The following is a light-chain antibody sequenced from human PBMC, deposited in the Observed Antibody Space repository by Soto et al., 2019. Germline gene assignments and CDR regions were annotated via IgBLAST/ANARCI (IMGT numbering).Light chain of an antibody. CDR3: QQSDSYPYT. J-gene: IGKJ2*01. CDR1: QSITKY. Sequence: DIQMTQSPSSLSVSVGDRVTITCRASQSITKYLNWYQQKPGKAPKLLVYAASSLQSGVPSRFSGNGSGTDFTLTISTLQPEDFATYCCQQSDSYPYTFGQGTKLEIK. V-gene: IGKV1-39*01. CDR2: AAS.